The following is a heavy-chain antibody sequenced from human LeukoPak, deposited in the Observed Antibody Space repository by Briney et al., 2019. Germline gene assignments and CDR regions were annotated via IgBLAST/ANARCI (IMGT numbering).Heavy chain of an antibody. CDR3: ARRYCSSTSCYTGGNWFDP. Sequence: GASVKVSCKASGYTFTSYDINWVRQATGQGLEWMGWMNPNSGNTGYAQKFQGRVTITRNTSISTAYMELSSLRSEDTAVYYCARRYCSSTSCYTGGNWFDPWGQGTLVTVSS. CDR1: GYTFTSYD. V-gene: IGHV1-8*03. J-gene: IGHJ5*02. D-gene: IGHD2-2*02. CDR2: MNPNSGNT.